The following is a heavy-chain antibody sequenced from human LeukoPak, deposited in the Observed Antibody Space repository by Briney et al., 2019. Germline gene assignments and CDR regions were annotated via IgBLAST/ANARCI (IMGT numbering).Heavy chain of an antibody. J-gene: IGHJ5*02. CDR2: IIGSGGVT. Sequence: GGSLRLSCVGSGFTFGSYAMSWVRQAPGKWLEWVSLIIGSGGVTYYADSVKGRFTISRDNSKNTLYLQMNSLRAEDTATYYCAKEWDGSGTRLGWFDPWGQGTLVTVSS. V-gene: IGHV3-23*01. D-gene: IGHD3-10*01. CDR3: AKEWDGSGTRLGWFDP. CDR1: GFTFGSYA.